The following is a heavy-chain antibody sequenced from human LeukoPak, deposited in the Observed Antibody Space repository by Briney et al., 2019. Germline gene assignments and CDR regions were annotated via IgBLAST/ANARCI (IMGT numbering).Heavy chain of an antibody. CDR2: ISSSGSTI. D-gene: IGHD2-2*01. CDR3: ARDVDGVVPAAAFDY. V-gene: IGHV3-48*04. CDR1: GFTFSSYN. Sequence: PGGSLRLSCAASGFTFSSYNMNWVRQAPGKGLEWVSYISSSGSTIYYADSVKGRFTISRDNAKNTLYLQMNSLRAEDTAVYYCARDVDGVVPAAAFDYWGQGTLVTVSS. J-gene: IGHJ4*02.